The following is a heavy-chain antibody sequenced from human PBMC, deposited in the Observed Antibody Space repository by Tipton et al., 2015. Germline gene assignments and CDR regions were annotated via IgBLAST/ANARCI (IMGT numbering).Heavy chain of an antibody. CDR1: SDSINKYY. CDR3: ARSLFPETAGLENWFDP. Sequence: TLSLTCTVSSDSINKYYWSWIRQPPGMRLEWIGYIDFRGSTEYNPSLKSRVSISVDTSKNQFSLRLSSVTAADTAVYYCARSLFPETAGLENWFDPWGQGTLVTVSS. V-gene: IGHV4-59*08. J-gene: IGHJ5*02. CDR2: IDFRGST. D-gene: IGHD6-13*01.